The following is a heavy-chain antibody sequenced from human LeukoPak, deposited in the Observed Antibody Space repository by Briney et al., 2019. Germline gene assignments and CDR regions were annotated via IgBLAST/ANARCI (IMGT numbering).Heavy chain of an antibody. V-gene: IGHV3-23*01. CDR1: GFTFSSYA. CDR2: ISGSGGST. J-gene: IGHJ4*02. CDR3: AKSASITIFGVVILDY. Sequence: QPGGSLRLSCAASGFTFSSYAMRWVRQAPGKGLEWVSAISGSGGSTYYADSVKGRFTISRDNSKNTLYLQMNSLRAEDTAVYYCAKSASITIFGVVILDYWGQGTLVTVSS. D-gene: IGHD3-3*01.